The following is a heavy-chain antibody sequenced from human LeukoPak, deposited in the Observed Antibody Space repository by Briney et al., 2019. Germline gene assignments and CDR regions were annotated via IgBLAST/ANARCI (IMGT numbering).Heavy chain of an antibody. CDR3: ARRWPHSSGYYLFDY. CDR1: GGTLNSHG. J-gene: IGHJ4*02. CDR2: IIPIFGST. Sequence: SVKVSCKASGGTLNSHGFSWVRQAPGQGLEWMGVIIPIFGSTNYAQKFQGRVTITTDESTSTGYMELSSLRSEDTAVYYCARRWPHSSGYYLFDYWGKGTLVTVSS. V-gene: IGHV1-69*05. D-gene: IGHD3-22*01.